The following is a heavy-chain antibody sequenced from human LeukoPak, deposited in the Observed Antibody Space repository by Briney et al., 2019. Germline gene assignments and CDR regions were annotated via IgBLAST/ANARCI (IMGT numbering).Heavy chain of an antibody. CDR1: GGTFSSYA. D-gene: IGHD7-27*01. V-gene: IGHV1-69*13. CDR2: IIPIFGTA. Sequence: SVKVSCKDSGGTFSSYAISWVRQAPGQGLEWMGGIIPIFGTANYAQKFQGRVTITADESTSTAYMELSSLRSEDTAVYYCARVPELGIGYFDYWGQGTLVTVSS. J-gene: IGHJ4*02. CDR3: ARVPELGIGYFDY.